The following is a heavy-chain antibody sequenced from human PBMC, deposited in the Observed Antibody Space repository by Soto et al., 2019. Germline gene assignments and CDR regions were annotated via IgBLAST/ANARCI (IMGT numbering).Heavy chain of an antibody. J-gene: IGHJ4*02. V-gene: IGHV3-53*01. CDR3: ARGYWRLGESYYFDS. CDR1: GFTVSSSY. D-gene: IGHD3-16*01. Sequence: EVQLVESGGGLIQPGGSLRLSCATSGFTVSSSYMSWVRQAPGMGLKWVSVILTGGGTHYADSVKGRFTVSRDNSQNTVYLQMNNLRGEDTATYYCARGYWRLGESYYFDSWGQGTLVTVSS. CDR2: ILTGGGT.